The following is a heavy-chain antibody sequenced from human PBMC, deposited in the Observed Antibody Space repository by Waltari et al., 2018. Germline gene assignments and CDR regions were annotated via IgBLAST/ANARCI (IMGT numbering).Heavy chain of an antibody. CDR2: ISGSGGRT. J-gene: IGHJ4*02. D-gene: IGHD5-12*01. Sequence: EVQLAESGGGLVQPGGSLRLAWAASGLTFPTYAMAWLRQAPGKGLEWVSSISGSGGRTYYSDSSMGRFTISRDNPNNTLYLQMSTLRVDDTAVYYCAKGFWGGYDMWGQGTLVTVSS. CDR3: AKGFWGGYDM. V-gene: IGHV3-23*04. CDR1: GLTFPTYA.